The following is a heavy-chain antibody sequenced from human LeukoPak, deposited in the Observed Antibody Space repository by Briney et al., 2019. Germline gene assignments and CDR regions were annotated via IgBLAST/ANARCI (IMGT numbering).Heavy chain of an antibody. CDR3: ARQRTIVVVPAAIGPRDYYGMDV. D-gene: IGHD2-2*02. CDR2: ISSSSSYI. V-gene: IGHV3-21*01. Sequence: GGSLRLSCAASGFTFSSYSMNWVRQAPGKGLEWVSSISSSSSYIYYADSVKGRFTISRDNAKNSLYLQMNSLRAEDTAVYYCARQRTIVVVPAAIGPRDYYGMDVWGQGTTVTVSS. CDR1: GFTFSSYS. J-gene: IGHJ6*02.